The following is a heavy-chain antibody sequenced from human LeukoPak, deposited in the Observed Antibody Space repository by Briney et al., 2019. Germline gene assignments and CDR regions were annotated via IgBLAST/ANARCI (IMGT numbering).Heavy chain of an antibody. D-gene: IGHD6-13*01. J-gene: IGHJ4*02. CDR2: ISGSGGST. V-gene: IGHV3-23*01. CDR3: AKKRASGWYPHYFDY. Sequence: GRSLRLSCAASGFTFSSYAMHWVRQAPGKGLEWVSAISGSGGSTYYADSVRGRFTISRDNSKNTLDLQMNSLRAEDTAVYYCAKKRASGWYPHYFDYWGQGTLVTVSS. CDR1: GFTFSSYA.